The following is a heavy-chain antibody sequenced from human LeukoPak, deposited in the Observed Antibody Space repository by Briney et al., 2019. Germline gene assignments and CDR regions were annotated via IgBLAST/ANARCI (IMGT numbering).Heavy chain of an antibody. J-gene: IGHJ4*02. V-gene: IGHV4-59*08. D-gene: IGHD3-10*01. CDR3: ARSYGSGSYASTIFDY. Sequence: SETLSLTCTVSGGSISSYYWSWIRQPPGKELEWIGYTYYSGSTNYNPSLKGRVTISVDTSKNQFSLKLSSVTAADTAVYYCARSYGSGSYASTIFDYWGQGTLVTVSS. CDR1: GGSISSYY. CDR2: TYYSGST.